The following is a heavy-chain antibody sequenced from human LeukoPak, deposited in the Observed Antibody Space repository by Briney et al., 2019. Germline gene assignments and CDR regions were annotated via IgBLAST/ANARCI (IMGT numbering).Heavy chain of an antibody. D-gene: IGHD2-2*01. CDR3: ARGYCSTTSCYDGSWFDP. CDR2: IYYSGNT. V-gene: IGHV4-39*01. Sequence: SETLSLTCTVSGASISSSSSYRGWIRQPPGKGLEWIGSIYYSGNTYYNPSLKSRLTISADTSKNQFSLKLDSVTAADTAVYYCARGYCSTTSCYDGSWFDPWGQGTLVTVSP. J-gene: IGHJ5*02. CDR1: GASISSSSSY.